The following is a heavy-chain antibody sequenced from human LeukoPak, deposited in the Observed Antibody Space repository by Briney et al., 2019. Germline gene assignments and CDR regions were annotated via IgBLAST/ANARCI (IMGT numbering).Heavy chain of an antibody. D-gene: IGHD4-17*01. CDR2: IYYSGST. V-gene: IGHV4-39*01. CDR1: GGSISSSSYY. Sequence: SETLSLTCTVSGGSISSSSYYWGWIRQPPGKGLEWIGSIYYSGSTYYNPSLKSRVTISVDTSKNQFSLKLSSVTAADTAVCYCARLSTVDYWGQGTLVTVSS. CDR3: ARLSTVDY. J-gene: IGHJ4*02.